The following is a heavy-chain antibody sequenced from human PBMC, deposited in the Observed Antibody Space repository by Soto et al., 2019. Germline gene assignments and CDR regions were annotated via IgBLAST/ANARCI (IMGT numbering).Heavy chain of an antibody. CDR3: AKDVRPDGYWDLDY. CDR1: GFTFSTYG. Sequence: GGSLRLSCAASGFTFSTYGMHWVRQAPGKGLEWVSGIYGNGGGTFYADSVKGRFTISRDNSRNTLYLQMNSLRAEDTAVYYCAKDVRPDGYWDLDYWGQGTPVTVSS. J-gene: IGHJ4*02. V-gene: IGHV3-23*01. D-gene: IGHD5-12*01. CDR2: IYGNGGGT.